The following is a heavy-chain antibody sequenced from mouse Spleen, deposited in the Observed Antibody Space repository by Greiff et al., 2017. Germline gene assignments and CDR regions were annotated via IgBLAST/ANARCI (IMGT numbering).Heavy chain of an antibody. CDR1: GYTFTDYE. Sequence: QVQLQQSGAELVRPGASVTLSCTASGYTFTDYEMHWVKQTPVHGLEWTGAIDPETGGTAYNQKFKGKAILTADKSSSTAYMELRSLTSEDSAVYYCTRIYDGYPAWFAYWGQGTLVTVSA. CDR3: TRIYDGYPAWFAY. D-gene: IGHD2-3*01. J-gene: IGHJ3*01. CDR2: IDPETGGT. V-gene: IGHV1-15*01.